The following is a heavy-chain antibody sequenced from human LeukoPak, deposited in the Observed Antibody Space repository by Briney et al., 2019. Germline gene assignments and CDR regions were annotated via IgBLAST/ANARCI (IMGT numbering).Heavy chain of an antibody. CDR3: ARALDVRGAPFDY. CDR1: GYTFTGYY. D-gene: IGHD3-10*01. V-gene: IGHV1-2*02. Sequence: ASVKVSCKASGYTFTGYYMHWVRQAPGQGLEWIGWINPNSGGTNYAQKFQGRVTMTRDTSISTAYMELSRLRSDDTAVYYCARALDVRGAPFDYWGQGTLVTVSS. J-gene: IGHJ4*02. CDR2: INPNSGGT.